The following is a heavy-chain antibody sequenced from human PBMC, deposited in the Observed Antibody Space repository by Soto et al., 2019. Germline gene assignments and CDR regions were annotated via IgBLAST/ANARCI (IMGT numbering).Heavy chain of an antibody. CDR2: FDPEDGET. D-gene: IGHD1-26*01. J-gene: IGHJ4*02. Sequence: GASVKVSCKVSGYTLTELSMHWVRQAPGKGLEWMGGFDPEDGETIYAQKFQGRVTMTEDTSTDTAYMELSSLRSEYTAVYYCATRGGGCYFFDYWGQGTLVTVSS. CDR1: GYTLTELS. V-gene: IGHV1-24*01. CDR3: ATRGGGCYFFDY.